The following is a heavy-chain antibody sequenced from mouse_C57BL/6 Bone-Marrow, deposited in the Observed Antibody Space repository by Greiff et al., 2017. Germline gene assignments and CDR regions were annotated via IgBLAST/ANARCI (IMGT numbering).Heavy chain of an antibody. J-gene: IGHJ2*01. D-gene: IGHD1-1*01. CDR1: GYTFTSYG. CDR3: ARSPLLLRY. CDR2: IYPRSGNT. Sequence: VKLVESGAELARPGASVKLSYKASGYTFTSYGISWVKQRTGQGLEWIGEIYPRSGNTYYNEKFKGKATLTADKSSSTAYMELRSLTSEDSAVYFCARSPLLLRYWGQGTTLTVSS. V-gene: IGHV1-81*01.